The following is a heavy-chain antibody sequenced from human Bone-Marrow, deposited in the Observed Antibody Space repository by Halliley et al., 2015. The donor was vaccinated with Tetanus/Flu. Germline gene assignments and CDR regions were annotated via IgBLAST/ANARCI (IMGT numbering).Heavy chain of an antibody. CDR2: VFYSGPT. CDR1: GGSIYSNSFY. V-gene: IGHV4-39*01. D-gene: IGHD2-8*01. J-gene: IGHJ6*02. Sequence: TLSLTCTVSGGSIYSNSFYWVWLRQSTGGRLQWIGTVFYSGPTSYNPSLMDRVSLSVGPSRNQFSLELRSVTAADSSVYFCAKMEGAPGQAFNGRRGILDVWGQGTPVTGSS. CDR3: AKMEGAPGQAFNGRRGILDV.